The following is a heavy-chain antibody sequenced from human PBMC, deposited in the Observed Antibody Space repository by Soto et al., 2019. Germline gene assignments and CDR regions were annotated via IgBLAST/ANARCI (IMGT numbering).Heavy chain of an antibody. CDR3: AKDKPYYDFWSGDFDY. D-gene: IGHD3-3*01. CDR1: GFTFSSYA. V-gene: IGHV3-23*01. Sequence: PGGSLRLSCAASGFTFSSYAMSWVRQAPGKGLEWVSAISGSGGSTYYADSVKGRFTTSRDNSKNTLYLQMNSLRAEDTAVYYCAKDKPYYDFWSGDFDYWGQGTLVTVSS. CDR2: ISGSGGST. J-gene: IGHJ4*02.